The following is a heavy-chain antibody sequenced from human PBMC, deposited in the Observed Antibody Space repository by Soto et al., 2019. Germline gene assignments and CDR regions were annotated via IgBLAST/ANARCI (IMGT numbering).Heavy chain of an antibody. J-gene: IGHJ4*02. CDR1: RGSLSSYY. V-gene: IGHV4-4*07. CDR2: IYTSGST. D-gene: IGHD4-4*01. CDR3: GRDRGRYSYC. Sequence: SETLSLTCTVSRGSLSSYYWSWIRQPAGKGLEWIGRIYTSGSTTYNPSFKSRVTMSVDKSSDQFSRKLSSVTVAATAVYYCGRDRGRYSYCWGQGTLAAVSS.